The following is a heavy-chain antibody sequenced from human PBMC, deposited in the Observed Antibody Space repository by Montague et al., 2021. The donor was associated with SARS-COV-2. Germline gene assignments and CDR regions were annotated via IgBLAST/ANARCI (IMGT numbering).Heavy chain of an antibody. CDR3: ARVAELDVFSVYYYGLDV. J-gene: IGHJ6*02. V-gene: IGHV4-39*07. CDR2: KYYSGST. Sequence: SETLSLTCTVSGASISSRSYYWGWIRQPPGKGLEWIGFKYYSGSTYYNPTLKSRVTISVDTSKNQFSLNLRSVTTADTAVYYCARVAELDVFSVYYYGLDVWGQGTTVPVPS. CDR1: GASISSRSYY. D-gene: IGHD5/OR15-5a*01.